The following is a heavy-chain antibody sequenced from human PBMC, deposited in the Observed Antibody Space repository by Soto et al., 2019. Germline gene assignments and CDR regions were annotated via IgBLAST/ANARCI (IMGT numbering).Heavy chain of an antibody. CDR1: GFIFGNYG. D-gene: IGHD6-13*01. V-gene: IGHV3-23*01. Sequence: EVQLLESGGRLVRPGGSLRLSCAGSGFIFGNYGMNWVRQTPGKGLEWVSGISVSGESTFYADSVKGRFSISRDNSKNTLFLRMNSLRADDTAIYYCATRGSRSSGAAAGPSEYWGQGTLVTVSS. CDR2: ISVSGEST. CDR3: ATRGSRSSGAAAGPSEY. J-gene: IGHJ4*02.